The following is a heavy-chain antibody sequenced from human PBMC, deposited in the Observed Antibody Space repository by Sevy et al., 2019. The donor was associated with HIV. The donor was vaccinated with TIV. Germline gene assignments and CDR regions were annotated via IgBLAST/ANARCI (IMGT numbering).Heavy chain of an antibody. J-gene: IGHJ6*02. Sequence: GGSLRLSCAVSGFTFSSYWMSWVRQAPGKGLEWVANIKQDGSENYYVDSVKGRFTISRDNAKNSLYLQMNSLRAEDTAVYYCARAFRPDSSSWSYYYYYGMDVWGQGTTVTVSS. CDR2: IKQDGSEN. D-gene: IGHD6-13*01. V-gene: IGHV3-7*01. CDR3: ARAFRPDSSSWSYYYYYGMDV. CDR1: GFTFSSYW.